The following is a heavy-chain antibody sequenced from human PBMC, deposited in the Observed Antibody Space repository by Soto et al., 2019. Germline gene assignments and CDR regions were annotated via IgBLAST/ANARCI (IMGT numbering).Heavy chain of an antibody. V-gene: IGHV4-31*03. CDR2: IYSNGTS. CDR1: GGSISSPNFY. CDR3: ARAPRLLIWFSDLHD. J-gene: IGHJ4*02. Sequence: QVQLQESGPGLVKPAQTLSLTCTVSGGSISSPNFYWSWIRQHPGKGLEWIGHIYSNGTSYYNATLKSRVSIAADTSTKQFFRKLSSVSVADTAVYYCARAPRLLIWFSDLHDWCRGTLVSVS. D-gene: IGHD3-10*01.